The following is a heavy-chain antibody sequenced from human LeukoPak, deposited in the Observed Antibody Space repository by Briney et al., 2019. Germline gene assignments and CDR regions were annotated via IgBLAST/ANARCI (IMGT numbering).Heavy chain of an antibody. CDR3: ARGHHYYDSSAYYY. V-gene: IGHV3-33*01. D-gene: IGHD3-22*01. Sequence: GRSLRLSCEASGFTFSNYGMHWVRQAPGKGLEWVAVIWYDGSNKYYADSVQGRFTISRDNSKNTLYLQMNSLRAEDTAVYYCARGHHYYDSSAYYYWGQGTLVTVSS. CDR1: GFTFSNYG. CDR2: IWYDGSNK. J-gene: IGHJ4*02.